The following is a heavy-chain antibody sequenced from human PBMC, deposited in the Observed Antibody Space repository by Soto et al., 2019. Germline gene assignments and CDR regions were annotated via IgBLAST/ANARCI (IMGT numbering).Heavy chain of an antibody. J-gene: IGHJ4*02. CDR3: ARMGVGWELTGASYYFDY. CDR2: IYYSGST. V-gene: IGHV4-39*01. D-gene: IGHD1-26*01. CDR1: GGSISSSSYY. Sequence: PSETLSLTCTVSGGSISSSSYYWGWIRQPPGKGLEWIGSIYYSGSTYYNPSLKSRVTISVDTSKNQFSLKLSSVTAADTAVYYCARMGVGWELTGASYYFDYWGQGTLVTVSS.